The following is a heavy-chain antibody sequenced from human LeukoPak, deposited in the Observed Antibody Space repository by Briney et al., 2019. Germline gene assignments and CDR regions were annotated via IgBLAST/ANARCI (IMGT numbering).Heavy chain of an antibody. D-gene: IGHD2-21*02. V-gene: IGHV3-53*01. Sequence: GGSLRLSCAASGFTVSRHYISWVRQAPGKGLEWVSVIYSGGSTYYADSVKGRFTISRDNSKNTLYLQMNSLRAEDTAVYYCASSHCGGDCYSGNFDYWGQGTLVTVSS. CDR3: ASSHCGGDCYSGNFDY. CDR2: IYSGGST. CDR1: GFTVSRHY. J-gene: IGHJ4*02.